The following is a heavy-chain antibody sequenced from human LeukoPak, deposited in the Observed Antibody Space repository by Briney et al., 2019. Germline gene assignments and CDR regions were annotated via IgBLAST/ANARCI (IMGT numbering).Heavy chain of an antibody. CDR1: GYTFTAYH. V-gene: IGHV1-2*02. CDR3: ARGGGYYNYYFEY. Sequence: ASVKVSCKASGYTFTAYHIHWVRQAPGQGLEWMGRINPNSGGTNYGQKFQGRVIMTRDTSMSAAYMELYSLTSDGTAVYYCARGGGYYNYYFEYWGQGSLVTVSS. J-gene: IGHJ4*02. D-gene: IGHD3-3*01. CDR2: INPNSGGT.